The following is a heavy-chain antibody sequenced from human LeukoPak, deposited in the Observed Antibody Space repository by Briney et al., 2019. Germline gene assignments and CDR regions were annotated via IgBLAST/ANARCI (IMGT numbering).Heavy chain of an antibody. J-gene: IGHJ4*02. Sequence: GGSLRLSCAASGFTFSSYWMSWVRQAPGKGLERVANIKQDGSEKYYVDSVKGRFTISRDNAKNSLYLQMNSLRAEDTAVYYCARDWFGYCSGGSCYSFDYWGQGTLVTVSS. CDR3: ARDWFGYCSGGSCYSFDY. V-gene: IGHV3-7*04. CDR1: GFTFSSYW. CDR2: IKQDGSEK. D-gene: IGHD2-15*01.